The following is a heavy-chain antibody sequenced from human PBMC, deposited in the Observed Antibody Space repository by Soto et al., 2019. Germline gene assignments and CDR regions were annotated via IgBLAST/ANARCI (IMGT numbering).Heavy chain of an antibody. V-gene: IGHV3-11*01. CDR3: ARDGDYFDTSGYFLRDAFDI. Sequence: QVQLVESGGGLVKPGGSLRLSYAASGFTFSDYYMSWIRQVPGKGLEWVSYISNSGSTIDYADSVKGRFTISRDNAKNSLFLKMNSLIAEDTAVYYFARDGDYFDTSGYFLRDAFDIWGQGTMVTVSS. CDR1: GFTFSDYY. D-gene: IGHD3-22*01. J-gene: IGHJ3*02. CDR2: ISNSGSTI.